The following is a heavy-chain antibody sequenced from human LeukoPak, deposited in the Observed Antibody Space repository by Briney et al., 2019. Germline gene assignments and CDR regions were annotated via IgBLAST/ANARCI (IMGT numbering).Heavy chain of an antibody. Sequence: PSETLSLTCAVSGGSISSSNWWSWVRQPPGKGLEWIGEINHSGSTNYNPSLKSRVTISVDTSKNQFSLKLSSVTAADTAVYYCARGGRFSVIFGVVMTRLRRENWFDPWGQGTLVTVSS. CDR2: INHSGST. CDR3: ARGGRFSVIFGVVMTRLRRENWFDP. J-gene: IGHJ5*02. CDR1: GGSISSSNW. D-gene: IGHD3-3*01. V-gene: IGHV4-4*02.